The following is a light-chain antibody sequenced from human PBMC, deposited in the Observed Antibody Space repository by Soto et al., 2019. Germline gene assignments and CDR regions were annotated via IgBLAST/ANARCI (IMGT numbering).Light chain of an antibody. V-gene: IGLV1-44*01. Sequence: QSVLPQPPSASGTPGQRVTISCSGSSSNIGSNTVNWYQQLPGTAPKLLIYSNNQRPSGVPDRFSGSKSGTSASLAISGLQSEDEADYYCQSYDGNNVLFGGRTKLTVL. CDR2: SNN. J-gene: IGLJ2*01. CDR1: SSNIGSNT. CDR3: QSYDGNNVL.